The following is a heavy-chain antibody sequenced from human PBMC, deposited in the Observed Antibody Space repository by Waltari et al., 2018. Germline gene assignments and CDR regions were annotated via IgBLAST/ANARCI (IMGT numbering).Heavy chain of an antibody. Sequence: QVQLQESGPGLVKPSQTLSLTCTVSGGSISSGGYYWSWIRQHPGKGLEWIGYIYYSGSTYYNPSLKSRVTISVDTSKNQCSLKLSSVTAADTAVYYCARDGKYGGNGRDAFDIWGQGTMVTVSS. CDR2: IYYSGST. CDR3: ARDGKYGGNGRDAFDI. CDR1: GGSISSGGYY. V-gene: IGHV4-31*03. J-gene: IGHJ3*02. D-gene: IGHD2-15*01.